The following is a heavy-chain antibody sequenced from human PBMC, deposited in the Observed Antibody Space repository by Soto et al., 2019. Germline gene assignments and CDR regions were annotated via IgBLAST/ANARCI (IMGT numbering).Heavy chain of an antibody. D-gene: IGHD3-16*02. CDR2: INSGGTVA. V-gene: IGHV3-23*01. CDR1: GFTFSSYA. Sequence: PGGSLRLSCATSGFTFSSYAMSWVRQAPGKGLEWVSGINSGGTVAHYADSVKGRFAISRDNSKNTLSLEMNSLRADDTGLYYCAISTGGFGGLFVVPSDYWGQGTLVTVSS. CDR3: AISTGGFGGLFVVPSDY. J-gene: IGHJ4*02.